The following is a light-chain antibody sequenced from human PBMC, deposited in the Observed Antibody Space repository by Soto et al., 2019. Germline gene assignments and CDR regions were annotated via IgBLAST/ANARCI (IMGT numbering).Light chain of an antibody. CDR2: DAS. J-gene: IGKJ2*01. CDR1: QDITNY. CDR3: QQYDNLPPL. V-gene: IGKV1-33*01. Sequence: DIQMTQSPSSLSASVGDRVTITCQASQDITNYLNWYQQKPGKAPKLLIYDASNLEKGVPSSFSGSGSGTDFTFTINSQQPEDIASYYCQQYDNLPPLFGQGTKLEIK.